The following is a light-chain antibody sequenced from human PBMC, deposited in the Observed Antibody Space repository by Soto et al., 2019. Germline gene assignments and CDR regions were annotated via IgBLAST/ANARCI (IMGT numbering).Light chain of an antibody. V-gene: IGKV3-20*01. CDR2: GAS. CDR3: QQYGSSYPWT. J-gene: IGKJ1*01. Sequence: DSVLTQSPSTLSLSPGRRATLSCRASQIVSSTHLAWYQQKPGQAPRLXLYGASSRATGIADRFSGSGSGTDFTLTIRRLEPQDFAVYYCQQYGSSYPWTFGQGTKVDIK. CDR1: QIVSSTH.